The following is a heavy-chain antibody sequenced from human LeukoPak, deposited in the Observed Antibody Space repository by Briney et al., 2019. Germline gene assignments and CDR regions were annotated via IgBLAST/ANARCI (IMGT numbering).Heavy chain of an antibody. CDR1: GGTFSSYA. CDR2: IIPIFGTT. J-gene: IGHJ4*02. Sequence: SVKVSCKASGGTFSSYAISWVRQAPGQGLEWMGGIIPIFGTTNYAQKFQGRVTITTDESTSTGYMELRSLRSDDTAVYYCARGDSGYDYGFDNWGQGTLVTVSS. D-gene: IGHD5-12*01. V-gene: IGHV1-69*05. CDR3: ARGDSGYDYGFDN.